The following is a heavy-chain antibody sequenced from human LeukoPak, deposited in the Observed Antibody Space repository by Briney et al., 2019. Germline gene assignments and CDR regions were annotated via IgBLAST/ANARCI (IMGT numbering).Heavy chain of an antibody. J-gene: IGHJ4*02. Sequence: GGSLRLSCAVSGFIFSSYRMNWVRQAPGKGLEWVSSVSNSGDYIHYADSVKGRFTISRDNSKNSLYLQMNSLRAEDTAVYYCARALIGYYFDYWGQGTLVTVSS. D-gene: IGHD2-8*01. CDR3: ARALIGYYFDY. CDR1: GFIFSSYR. CDR2: VSNSGDYI. V-gene: IGHV3-21*06.